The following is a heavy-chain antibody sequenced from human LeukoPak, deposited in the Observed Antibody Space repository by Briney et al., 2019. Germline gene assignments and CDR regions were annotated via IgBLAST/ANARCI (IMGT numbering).Heavy chain of an antibody. CDR2: ISFYSGKE. Sequence: WASVKVSCKASGYSFTTYDINWVRQAPGQGLEWMGWISFYSGKEKYAEKFQGRVTMTTDTSTNTAYMELRTLRSDDTAVYYCARPPAHAVAGMGYWGQGTLVIVSS. J-gene: IGHJ4*02. CDR1: GYSFTTYD. D-gene: IGHD6-19*01. V-gene: IGHV1-18*01. CDR3: ARPPAHAVAGMGY.